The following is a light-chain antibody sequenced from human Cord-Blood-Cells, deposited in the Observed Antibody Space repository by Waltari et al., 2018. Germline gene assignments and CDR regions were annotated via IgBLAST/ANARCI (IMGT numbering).Light chain of an antibody. CDR3: QQYNSYSYT. CDR2: KAS. CDR1: QSISSW. J-gene: IGKJ2*01. V-gene: IGKV1-5*03. Sequence: DIQMTQSPSTLSASVGDRVTITCRASQSISSWLAWYQQKPGKAPKLLISKASSLESGVPSRFSGSGSGTEFTLTISSLQPDDFATYYGQQYNSYSYTFGQGTKLEIK.